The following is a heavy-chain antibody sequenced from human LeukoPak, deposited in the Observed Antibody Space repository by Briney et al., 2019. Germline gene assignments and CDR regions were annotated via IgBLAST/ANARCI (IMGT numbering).Heavy chain of an antibody. CDR1: GYTFTSYG. V-gene: IGHV1-18*01. CDR2: ISAYNGNT. D-gene: IGHD6-19*01. Sequence: ASVKVSCKASGYTFTSYGISWVRQAPGQGLEWMGRISAYNGNTNYAQKLQGRVTMATDTSTSTAYMELRSPRSDDTAVYYCASTPYSSGWYYFDYWGQGTLVTVSS. J-gene: IGHJ4*02. CDR3: ASTPYSSGWYYFDY.